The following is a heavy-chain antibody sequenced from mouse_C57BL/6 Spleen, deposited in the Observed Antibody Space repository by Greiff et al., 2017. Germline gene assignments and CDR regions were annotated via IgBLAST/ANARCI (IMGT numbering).Heavy chain of an antibody. CDR3: ARGQLRRRDWFAY. V-gene: IGHV1-55*01. CDR2: IYPGSGST. J-gene: IGHJ3*01. CDR1: GYTFTSYW. D-gene: IGHD3-2*02. Sequence: QVQLQQPGAELVKPGASVKMSCKASGYTFTSYWITWVKQRPGQGLEWIGDIYPGSGSTNYNEKFKSKATLTVDTSSSTAYMQLSSLTSEDSAVNYCARGQLRRRDWFAYWGQGTLVTVSA.